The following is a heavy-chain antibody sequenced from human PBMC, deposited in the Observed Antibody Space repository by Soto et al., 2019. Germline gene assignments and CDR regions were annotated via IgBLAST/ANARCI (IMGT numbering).Heavy chain of an antibody. J-gene: IGHJ4*02. D-gene: IGHD4-17*01. CDR2: ISYDGSNK. CDR3: ARAPGYGGNSREDY. CDR1: GFTFSSYA. Sequence: QPGGSLRLSCAASGFTFSSYAMHWVRQAPGKGLEWVAVISYDGSNKYYADSVKGRFTISRDNSKNTLYLQMNSLRAEDTAVYYCARAPGYGGNSREDYWGQGTLVTVSS. V-gene: IGHV3-30-3*01.